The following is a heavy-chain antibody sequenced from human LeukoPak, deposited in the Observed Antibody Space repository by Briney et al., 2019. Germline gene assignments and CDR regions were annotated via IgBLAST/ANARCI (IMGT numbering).Heavy chain of an antibody. CDR3: ARGGTGDLDY. CDR2: ISYSGST. D-gene: IGHD7-27*01. V-gene: IGHV4-59*01. Sequence: SETLSLTCTVSGGSISTYYWTWIRQPPGKGLEWIGYISYSGSTNCNPSLKSRVTISVDTSKNQFSLRLTSVTAADTAVYYCARGGTGDLDYWGQGTLVTVSS. CDR1: GGSISTYY. J-gene: IGHJ4*02.